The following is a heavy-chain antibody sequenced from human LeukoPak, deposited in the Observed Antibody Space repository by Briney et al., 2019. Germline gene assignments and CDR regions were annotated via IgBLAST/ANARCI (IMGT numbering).Heavy chain of an antibody. Sequence: GGYLRLSCATSGFTFNRFGMQWVRQAPGKGLEWVAVIWYDGSNKDYADSVKGRFTISRDNSKNTLYLQMSGLRAEDTAVYYCATSAHIEVGTAPPPDYWGQGTLVTVTS. J-gene: IGHJ4*02. V-gene: IGHV3-33*01. CDR2: IWYDGSNK. D-gene: IGHD2-21*02. CDR3: ATSAHIEVGTAPPPDY. CDR1: GFTFNRFG.